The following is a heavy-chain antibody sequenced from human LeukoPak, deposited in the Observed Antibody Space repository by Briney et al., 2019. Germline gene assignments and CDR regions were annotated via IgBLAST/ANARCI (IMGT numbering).Heavy chain of an antibody. Sequence: GGSLRLSCAASGFTFSSYEMNWVRQAPGKGPEGGSYISSSGTTTHYADSVEGRFTISRDSAKNSLYLQMNSLRAEDTAVYYCARVTTGTKVDYWGQGTLVTVSS. CDR2: ISSSGTTT. D-gene: IGHD1-1*01. V-gene: IGHV3-48*03. CDR1: GFTFSSYE. CDR3: ARVTTGTKVDY. J-gene: IGHJ4*02.